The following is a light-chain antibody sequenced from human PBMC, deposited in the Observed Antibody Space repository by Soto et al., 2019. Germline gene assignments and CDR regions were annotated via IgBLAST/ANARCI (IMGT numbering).Light chain of an antibody. CDR3: KSYTSASTYV. V-gene: IGLV2-14*03. Sequence: QSVLTQPASVSGSPGQSITISCTGTGSNIGTYNYVSWYQHHPGKAPKFIIYDVTNRPSGVSDRFSGSKSGNTASLTISGLQAEFEADYFCKSYTSASTYVFGTGTNVTVL. CDR1: GSNIGTYNY. CDR2: DVT. J-gene: IGLJ1*01.